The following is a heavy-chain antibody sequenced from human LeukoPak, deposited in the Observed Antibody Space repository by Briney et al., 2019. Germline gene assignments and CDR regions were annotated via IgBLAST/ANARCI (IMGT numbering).Heavy chain of an antibody. V-gene: IGHV3-66*01. CDR1: GFTVSSNY. J-gene: IGHJ4*02. CDR2: IYSGGST. CDR3: AKEAGDYYFDY. Sequence: GGSLRLSCAASGFTVSSNYMSWVRQAPGKGLEWVSVIYSGGSTYYADSVKGRFTISRDNSKNTLYLQMHSLRAEDTAVYYCAKEAGDYYFDYWGQGTLVTVSS. D-gene: IGHD7-27*01.